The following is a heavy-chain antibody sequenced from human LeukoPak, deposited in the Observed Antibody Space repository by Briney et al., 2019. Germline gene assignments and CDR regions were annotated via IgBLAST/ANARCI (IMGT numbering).Heavy chain of an antibody. J-gene: IGHJ3*02. D-gene: IGHD4-17*01. Sequence: QPGRSLRLSCAASGFTFSSYGMHWVRQAPGKGLEWVAVTWYDGSNKYYADSVKGRFTVSRDNSKNTLYLQMNSLRVADTAVYYCARKPDYGDYDDAFDIWGQGTMVAVSS. CDR1: GFTFSSYG. CDR3: ARKPDYGDYDDAFDI. CDR2: TWYDGSNK. V-gene: IGHV3-33*01.